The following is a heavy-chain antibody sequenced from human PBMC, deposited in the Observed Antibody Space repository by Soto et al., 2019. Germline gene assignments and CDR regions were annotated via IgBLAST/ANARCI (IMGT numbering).Heavy chain of an antibody. D-gene: IGHD3-10*01. CDR1: GGTFSSYT. V-gene: IGHV1-69*02. Sequence: QVQLVQSGAEVKKPGSSVKVSCKASGGTFSSYTISWVRQAPGQGLEWMGRIIPILGIANYAQKFQGRVTIXXDKSTSTAYMELSSLRSEDTAVYYCARGVTGYFDYWGQGTLVTVSS. CDR2: IIPILGIA. J-gene: IGHJ4*02. CDR3: ARGVTGYFDY.